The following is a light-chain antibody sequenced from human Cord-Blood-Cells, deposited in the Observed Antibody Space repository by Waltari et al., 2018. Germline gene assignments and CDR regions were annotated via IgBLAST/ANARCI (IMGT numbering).Light chain of an antibody. J-gene: IGKJ2*01. CDR2: WSS. CDR3: QQYYSTPYT. V-gene: IGKV4-1*01. CDR1: QSVLYSSNNKNY. Sequence: DIVMTQSPDSLAVSLGARATINCTSSQSVLYSSNNKNYLAWYQQKPGQPPKLLIYWSSTREAGVPDRFSGSGSGIDFTLTISSLQAEDVAVYYCQQYYSTPYTFGQGTKLEIK.